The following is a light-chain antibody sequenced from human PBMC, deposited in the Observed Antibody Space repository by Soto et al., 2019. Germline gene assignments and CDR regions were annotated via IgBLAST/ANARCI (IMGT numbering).Light chain of an antibody. V-gene: IGLV2-23*02. CDR1: SGDVGIYNL. J-gene: IGLJ3*02. Sequence: QLVLTQPASVSGSPGQSITISCTGTSGDVGIYNLVSWYQQHPGKAPKVMIYEVNRRPSGVSDRFSGSKSGNTASLTISGLQAEDEADYYCCSYAGYRVFGGGTKVTVL. CDR2: EVN. CDR3: CSYAGYRV.